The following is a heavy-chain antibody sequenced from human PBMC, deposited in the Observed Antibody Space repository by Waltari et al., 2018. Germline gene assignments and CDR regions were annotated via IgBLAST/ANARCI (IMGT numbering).Heavy chain of an antibody. CDR1: GFIVSSNY. V-gene: IGHV3-53*02. Sequence: EVPLVETGGGLIQPGGSLRLSCAVSGFIVSSNYRSWVRQAPGKGLEWVSVIYAGGGSYSADSVRGRFTISRDNSKNTLYLEMNTLRADDTAVYYCATLGAYLGAFDVWGQGTMVTVSS. CDR3: ATLGAYLGAFDV. J-gene: IGHJ3*01. D-gene: IGHD3-16*01. CDR2: IYAGGGS.